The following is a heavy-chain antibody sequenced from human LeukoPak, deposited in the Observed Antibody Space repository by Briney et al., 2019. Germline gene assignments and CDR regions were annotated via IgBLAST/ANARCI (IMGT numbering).Heavy chain of an antibody. CDR1: GSTFSGYA. D-gene: IGHD3-22*01. J-gene: IGHJ4*02. CDR3: AKDAYYDSSGYYFDY. CDR2: ISGSGGST. Sequence: GGSLRLSCAASGSTFSGYAMSWVRQAPGKGLEWVSAISGSGGSTYYADSVKGRFTISRDNSKNTLYLQMNSLRAEDTAVYYCAKDAYYDSSGYYFDYWGQGTLVTVSS. V-gene: IGHV3-23*01.